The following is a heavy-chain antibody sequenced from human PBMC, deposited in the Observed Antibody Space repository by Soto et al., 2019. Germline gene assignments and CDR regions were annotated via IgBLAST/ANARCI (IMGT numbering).Heavy chain of an antibody. CDR2: IYYSGST. J-gene: IGHJ6*02. V-gene: IGHV4-31*03. Sequence: PSQTHRLSYTVSWGYIISGGYYWICIRQHPGKGLEWIGYIYYSGSTYYNPSLKSRVTISVDTSKNQFSLKLSSVTAADTAVYYSARDPYGSAHYGMDVWGQGAAVTVSS. D-gene: IGHD3-10*01. CDR3: ARDPYGSAHYGMDV. CDR1: WGYIISGGYY.